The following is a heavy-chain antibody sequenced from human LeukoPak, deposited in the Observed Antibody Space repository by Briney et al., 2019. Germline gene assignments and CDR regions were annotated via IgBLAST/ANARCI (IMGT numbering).Heavy chain of an antibody. D-gene: IGHD5-18*01. CDR1: RFTFSSYA. CDR3: ARTWIQLWFPDY. CDR2: VSYDGSNK. J-gene: IGHJ4*02. V-gene: IGHV3-30*04. Sequence: GGSLRLSCAASRFTFSSYAMHWVRQAPGKGLEWVAVVSYDGSNKYYADSVKGRFTISRDNSKNTLYLQMNSLRAEDTAVYYCARTWIQLWFPDYWGQGTLVTVSS.